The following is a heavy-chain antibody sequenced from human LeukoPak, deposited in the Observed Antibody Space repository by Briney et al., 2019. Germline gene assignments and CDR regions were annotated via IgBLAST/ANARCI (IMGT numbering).Heavy chain of an antibody. D-gene: IGHD6-13*01. CDR3: ARRRRIEAAGSRVAAFDI. CDR2: VYYSGSI. J-gene: IGHJ3*02. V-gene: IGHV4-59*08. CDR1: GGFINDYY. Sequence: SSETLSLTCTVSGGFINDYYWNWIRQPPGQGLEWIWYVYYSGSINYSPSLKSRVTISVDTSKNPFSLKLNYVTDADTALYYCARRRRIEAAGSRVAAFDIWGQGTMVTVSS.